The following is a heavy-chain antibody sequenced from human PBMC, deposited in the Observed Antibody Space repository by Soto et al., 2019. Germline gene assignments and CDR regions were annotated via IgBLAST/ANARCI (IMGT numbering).Heavy chain of an antibody. Sequence: QVQLQESGPGLVKASQTLSLTCNVSGGSISSGGYYWTWIRQHPGKGLEWIGNIHHSGSTFYNPSLKSRFSISVATSKNQFSLKLSSVTAADTAVYFCVRGVLSWGQGTLVTVSS. J-gene: IGHJ1*01. CDR2: IHHSGST. D-gene: IGHD3-10*01. CDR1: GGSISSGGYY. V-gene: IGHV4-31*03. CDR3: VRGVLS.